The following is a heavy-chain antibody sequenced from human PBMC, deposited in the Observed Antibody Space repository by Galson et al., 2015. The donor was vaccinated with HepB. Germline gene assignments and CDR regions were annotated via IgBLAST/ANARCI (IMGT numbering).Heavy chain of an antibody. V-gene: IGHV5-51*01. CDR3: ARERGAATPVIDY. J-gene: IGHJ4*02. CDR2: IFPGDSNI. Sequence: QSGAEVKKPGESLKISCKGSGYSFSNYWITWVRQMPGKGLEWMGIIFPGDSNIWYSPSFQGQVTITVDKSITTAYLQWNSLKASDTAMYYCARERGAATPVIDYWGQGTLVIVSS. CDR1: GYSFSNYW. D-gene: IGHD6-25*01.